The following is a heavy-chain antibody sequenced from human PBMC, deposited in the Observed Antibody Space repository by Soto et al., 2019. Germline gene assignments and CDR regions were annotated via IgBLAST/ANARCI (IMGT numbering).Heavy chain of an antibody. CDR1: VDSIHTDYY. V-gene: IGHV4-30-4*01. Sequence: LPRTSTFSVDSIHTDYYWSWIRQPPGPSLEWIGHIYYTGGTFYSPSLKSRLALSVDTSKNRFSLRLSSVTAADTAVYYCGRDRSCKSSCCHPYNARVGSWG. J-gene: IGHJ5*01. D-gene: IGHD2-8*02. CDR2: IYYTGGT. CDR3: GRDRSCKSSCCHPYNARVGS.